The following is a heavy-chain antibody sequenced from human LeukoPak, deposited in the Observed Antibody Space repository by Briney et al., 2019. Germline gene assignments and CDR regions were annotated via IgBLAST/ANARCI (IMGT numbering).Heavy chain of an antibody. D-gene: IGHD6-19*01. Sequence: GASVKVSCKASGYTFTSYGISWVRQAPGQGLEWMGWISAYNGNTNYAQKLQGRVTMTTDTSTSTAYMELRSLRSDDTAVYYCARLRWLVPGGYYYYGMDVWGQGTTVTVSS. CDR1: GYTFTSYG. CDR3: ARLRWLVPGGYYYYGMDV. J-gene: IGHJ6*02. V-gene: IGHV1-18*01. CDR2: ISAYNGNT.